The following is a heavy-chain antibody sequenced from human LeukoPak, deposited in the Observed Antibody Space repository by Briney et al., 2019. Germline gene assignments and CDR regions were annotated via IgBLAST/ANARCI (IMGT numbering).Heavy chain of an antibody. J-gene: IGHJ4*02. CDR1: GGSFSGYY. Sequence: PSETLSLTCAVYGGSFSGYYWSWIRQPPGKGLEWIGEINHSGSTNYNPSLKSRVTISVDTSKNQFSLKLSSMAAADTAVYYCARSVVAAPYYCDYWGQGTLVTVSS. D-gene: IGHD2-15*01. CDR2: INHSGST. V-gene: IGHV4-34*01. CDR3: ARSVVAAPYYCDY.